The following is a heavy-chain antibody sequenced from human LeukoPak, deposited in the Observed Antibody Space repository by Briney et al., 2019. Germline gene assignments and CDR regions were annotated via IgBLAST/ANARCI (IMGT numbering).Heavy chain of an antibody. CDR3: ARLYSYEGYFDY. J-gene: IGHJ4*02. Sequence: SETLSLTCTFSGGSISSYYWSWIRQPPGKGLEWIGEINHSGSTNYNPSLKSRVTISVDTSKNQFSLNLSSVTAADTALYYCARLYSYEGYFDYWGQGTLVTVSS. CDR1: GGSISSYY. D-gene: IGHD5-18*01. CDR2: INHSGST. V-gene: IGHV4-34*01.